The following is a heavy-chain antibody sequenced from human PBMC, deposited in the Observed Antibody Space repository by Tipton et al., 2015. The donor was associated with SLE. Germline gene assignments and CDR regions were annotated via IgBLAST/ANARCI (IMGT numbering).Heavy chain of an antibody. CDR1: GDSMNSGVYY. J-gene: IGHJ4*02. V-gene: IGHV4-61*02. CDR2: IFSSGNT. D-gene: IGHD2-21*01. CDR3: AREGISYCGGDCHGSFDY. Sequence: TLSLTCTVSGDSMNSGVYYWSWLRQPAGKGLEWIGRIFSSGNTIYNPSLKSRVTISEDMSKNQFSLRLSSVTAADTAVYYCAREGISYCGGDCHGSFDYWGQGSLVTVSS.